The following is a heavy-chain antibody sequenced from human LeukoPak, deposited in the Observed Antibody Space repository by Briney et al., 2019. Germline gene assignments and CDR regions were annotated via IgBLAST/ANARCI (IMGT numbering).Heavy chain of an antibody. D-gene: IGHD3-10*01. J-gene: IGHJ4*02. Sequence: GGSLRLSCAASGFTVSSYGMSWVRQAPGKGLEWVSAISGSGGSTYYADSVKGRFTISRDNSKNSLYLQMNSLRAEDTALYYCAKDMAAYYYASGNIDYWGQGTLVTVSS. CDR1: GFTVSSYG. V-gene: IGHV3-23*01. CDR2: ISGSGGST. CDR3: AKDMAAYYYASGNIDY.